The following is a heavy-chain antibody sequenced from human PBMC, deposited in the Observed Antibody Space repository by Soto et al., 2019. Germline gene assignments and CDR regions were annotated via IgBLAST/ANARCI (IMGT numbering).Heavy chain of an antibody. D-gene: IGHD3-3*01. CDR2: ISSSSSYI. CDR3: ARMDFWSGFSDY. V-gene: IGHV3-21*01. J-gene: IGHJ4*02. Sequence: GGSLRLSCAASGFTFSSYSMNWVRQAPGKGLEWVSSISSSSSYIYYADSVKGRFTISRDNAKNSLYLQMNSLRAEDTAVYYCARMDFWSGFSDYWGQGTLVTVSS. CDR1: GFTFSSYS.